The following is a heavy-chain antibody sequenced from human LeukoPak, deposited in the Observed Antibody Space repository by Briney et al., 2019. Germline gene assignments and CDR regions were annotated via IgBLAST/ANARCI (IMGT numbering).Heavy chain of an antibody. CDR2: IYYSGST. Sequence: SETLSLTCTVSDDSISGYYWSWIRQPPGKGLEWIGYIYYSGSTNYNPSLKNRVTISVDTSKNQFSLRLTSVTPADTAVYYCARVSRAAGGFRGYYSYYYMDVWGKGTAVTVSS. CDR3: ARVSRAAGGFRGYYSYYYMDV. D-gene: IGHD6-13*01. CDR1: DDSISGYY. V-gene: IGHV4-59*01. J-gene: IGHJ6*03.